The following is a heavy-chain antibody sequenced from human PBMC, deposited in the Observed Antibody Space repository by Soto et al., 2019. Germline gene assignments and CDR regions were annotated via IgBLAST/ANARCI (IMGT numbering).Heavy chain of an antibody. D-gene: IGHD1-26*01. CDR3: ARGGGAGWFDP. CDR2: MSYSGGT. CDR1: GASLSSDY. V-gene: IGHV4-59*01. Sequence: QVQLQESGPGLVRPSETLSLSCTVSGASLSSDYWAWIRQSPGKGLEWVGYMSYSGGTNYKPSLRSRVTMSLDTSKNQFSLKLSSVTAADTAVYYCARGGGAGWFDPWGQGTLVTVSA. J-gene: IGHJ5*02.